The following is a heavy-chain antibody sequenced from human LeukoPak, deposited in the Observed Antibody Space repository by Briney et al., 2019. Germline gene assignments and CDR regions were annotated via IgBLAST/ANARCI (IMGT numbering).Heavy chain of an antibody. CDR3: AKDPSSSWFFYFDY. CDR1: GFTFSSYG. D-gene: IGHD6-13*01. V-gene: IGHV3-30*02. Sequence: PGGSLRLSCAASGFTFSSYGMHWVRQAPGKGLEWVAFIRYDGSNKYYADSVKGRFTISRDNSKNTLYLQMNSLRAEDTAVYYCAKDPSSSWFFYFDYWGQGTLVTVSS. CDR2: IRYDGSNK. J-gene: IGHJ4*02.